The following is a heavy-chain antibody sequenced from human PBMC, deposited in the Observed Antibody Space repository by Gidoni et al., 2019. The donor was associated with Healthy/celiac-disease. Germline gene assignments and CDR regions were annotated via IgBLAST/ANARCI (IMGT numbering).Heavy chain of an antibody. D-gene: IGHD3-22*01. V-gene: IGHV1-46*01. CDR2: INPSGGST. CDR1: GYTFTSYY. J-gene: IGHJ3*02. CDR3: ARERGAYYYDSSGYDAFDI. Sequence: QVQLVQSGAEVKKPGASVKVSCKASGYTFTSYYMHWVRQAPGQGLEWMGIINPSGGSTSYEQKFQGRVTMTRDTSTSTVYMELSSLRSEDTAVYYCARERGAYYYDSSGYDAFDIWGQGTMVTVSS.